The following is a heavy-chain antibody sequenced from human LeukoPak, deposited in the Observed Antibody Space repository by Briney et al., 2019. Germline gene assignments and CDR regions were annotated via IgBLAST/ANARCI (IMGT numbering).Heavy chain of an antibody. CDR2: IKSKTDGGTT. D-gene: IGHD6-19*01. CDR3: TTGYGSDWYY. Sequence: GGSLRLSCAASGASGFSVSRAWMNWVRQAPGKGLEWVGHIKSKTDGGTTDYAAPVKGRFIISRDDSKNTLYLQMNSLKTEDTAVYYCTTGYGSDWYYWGQGTPVTVSS. J-gene: IGHJ4*02. V-gene: IGHV3-15*01. CDR1: GFSVSRAW.